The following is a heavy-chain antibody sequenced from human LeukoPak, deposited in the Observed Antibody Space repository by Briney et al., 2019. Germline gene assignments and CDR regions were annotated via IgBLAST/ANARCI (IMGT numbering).Heavy chain of an antibody. D-gene: IGHD3-22*01. CDR3: ARVRAYYYDSSGYLDNAFDI. CDR2: IIPIFGTA. V-gene: IGHV1-69*13. J-gene: IGHJ3*02. CDR1: GYTFTSYG. Sequence: VASVKVSCKASGYTFTSYGISWVRQAPGQGLEWMGGIIPIFGTANYAQKFQGRVTITADESTSTAYMELSSLRSEDTAVYYCARVRAYYYDSSGYLDNAFDIWGQGTMVTVSS.